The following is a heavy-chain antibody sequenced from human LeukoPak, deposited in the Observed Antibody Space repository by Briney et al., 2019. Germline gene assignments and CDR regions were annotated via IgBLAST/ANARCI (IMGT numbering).Heavy chain of an antibody. J-gene: IGHJ6*04. CDR3: AELGITMIGGV. D-gene: IGHD3-10*02. CDR2: LNWNGYST. V-gene: IGHV3-20*04. CDR1: EFTFDDYS. Sequence: GGSLRLSCGASEFTFDDYSMSWVRQAPGKGLEWDAGLNWNGYSTSYADSVKGRFTISRDNAKSSLYLQMNSLRAEDTAVYYCAELGITMIGGVWGKGTTVTISS.